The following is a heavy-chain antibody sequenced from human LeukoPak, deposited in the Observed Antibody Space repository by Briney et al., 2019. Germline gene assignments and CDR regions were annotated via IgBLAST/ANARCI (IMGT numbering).Heavy chain of an antibody. J-gene: IGHJ4*02. CDR2: ISGSGGRP. D-gene: IGHD3-22*01. CDR3: AKRGVVIRVILVGFHKEAYYFDS. Sequence: PGGSLRLSCAVSGVTLSNYGMAWVRQAPGKGLEWVAGISGSGGRPNYADSVKGRFTISRDNAKNTLYLQMNSLRAEDTAVYFCAKRGVVIRVILVGFHKEAYYFDSWCQGALVSVSS. V-gene: IGHV3-23*01. CDR1: GVTLSNYG.